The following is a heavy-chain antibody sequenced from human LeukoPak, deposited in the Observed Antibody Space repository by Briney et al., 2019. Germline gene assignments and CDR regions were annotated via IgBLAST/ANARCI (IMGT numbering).Heavy chain of an antibody. D-gene: IGHD6-19*01. Sequence: PGGSLGLSCAASGFTCSSYSMNWFRQAPGKGLEWVSSISSSSSYIYYADSVKGRFTISRDNAKNSLYLQMNSLRAEDTAVYYCARDRDSSGWYDYWGQGTLVTVSS. J-gene: IGHJ4*02. V-gene: IGHV3-21*01. CDR3: ARDRDSSGWYDY. CDR1: GFTCSSYS. CDR2: ISSSSSYI.